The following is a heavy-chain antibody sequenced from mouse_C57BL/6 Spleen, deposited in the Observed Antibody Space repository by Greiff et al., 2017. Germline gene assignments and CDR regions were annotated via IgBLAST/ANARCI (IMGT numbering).Heavy chain of an antibody. D-gene: IGHD3-2*02. CDR2: IDPSDSYT. V-gene: IGHV1-69*01. CDR3: ARSGSSGYVTY. J-gene: IGHJ3*01. CDR1: GYTFTSYW. Sequence: QVQLKQPGAELVMPGASVKLSCKASGYTFTSYWMHWVKQRPGQGLEWIGEIDPSDSYTNYNQKFKGKSTLSVDKSSSTAYMQLSSLTSEDSAVYYCARSGSSGYVTYWGQGTLVTGSA.